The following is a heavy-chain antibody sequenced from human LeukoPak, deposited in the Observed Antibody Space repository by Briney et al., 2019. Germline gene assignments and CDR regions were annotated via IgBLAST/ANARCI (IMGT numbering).Heavy chain of an antibody. CDR1: GYTFTSYD. V-gene: IGHV1-8*01. Sequence: ASVKVSCKASGYTFTSYDINWVRQATGQGLEWMGWMNPNSGNTGYAQKFQGRVTMTRNTSISTAYMELSSLRSEDTAVYYCARAPMVRGSGSVSYWFDPWGQGTLVTVSS. CDR2: MNPNSGNT. D-gene: IGHD3-10*01. CDR3: ARAPMVRGSGSVSYWFDP. J-gene: IGHJ5*02.